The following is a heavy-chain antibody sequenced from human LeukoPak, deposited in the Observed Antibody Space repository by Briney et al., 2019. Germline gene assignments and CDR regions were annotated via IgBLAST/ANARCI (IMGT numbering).Heavy chain of an antibody. CDR2: ILYNENNK. Sequence: GGSLRLSCAASGFTFSSYAMHWVRQAPGRGLEWVAVILYNENNKHYADSVKGRFTISRDNSKNTLYLEMNSLRPEDTALYYCAKEDFDFRNSLYDYYMDVWGKGTTVTVSS. CDR1: GFTFSSYA. J-gene: IGHJ6*03. V-gene: IGHV3-30-3*02. CDR3: AKEDFDFRNSLYDYYMDV. D-gene: IGHD3/OR15-3a*01.